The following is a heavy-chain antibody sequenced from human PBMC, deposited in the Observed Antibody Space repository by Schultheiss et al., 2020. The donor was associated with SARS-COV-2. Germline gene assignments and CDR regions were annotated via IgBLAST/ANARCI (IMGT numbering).Heavy chain of an antibody. CDR1: GFTFSSYS. D-gene: IGHD3-3*01. CDR3: ARDPTPYYDFWSGNPDY. Sequence: GGSLRLSCAASGFTFSSYSMNWVRQAPGKGLEWVSGISWNSGSIGYADSVKGRFTISRDNAKNSLYLQMNSLRAEDTAVYYCARDPTPYYDFWSGNPDYWGQGTLVTVSS. CDR2: ISWNSGSI. V-gene: IGHV3-48*04. J-gene: IGHJ4*02.